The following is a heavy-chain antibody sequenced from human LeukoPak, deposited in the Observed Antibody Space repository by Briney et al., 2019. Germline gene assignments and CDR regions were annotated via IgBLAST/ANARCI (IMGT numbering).Heavy chain of an antibody. Sequence: GGSLRLSCAASGFTFNRYNMSWIRQAPGKGLEWVSYISSSGSTIYYADSVKGRFTISRDNAKNSLYLQMNSLRAEDTAVYYCARERDFVVVPAAMGLWGQGTLVTVSS. CDR3: ARERDFVVVPAAMGL. J-gene: IGHJ4*02. D-gene: IGHD2-2*01. CDR1: GFTFNRYN. V-gene: IGHV3-11*04. CDR2: ISSSGSTI.